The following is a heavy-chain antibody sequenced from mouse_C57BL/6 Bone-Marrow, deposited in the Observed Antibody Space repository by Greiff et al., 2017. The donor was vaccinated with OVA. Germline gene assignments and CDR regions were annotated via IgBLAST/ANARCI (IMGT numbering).Heavy chain of an antibody. CDR2: ISSGGSYT. D-gene: IGHD2-5*01. Sequence: EVKLVESGGDLVKPGGSLKLSCAASGFTFSSYGMSWVRQTPDKRLEWVATISSGGSYTYYPDRVTGRFTITRDNAKNTLYLQMSSLKSEYTAMYYCARHNCSNYFAYWGQGTLVTVSA. CDR3: ARHNCSNYFAY. V-gene: IGHV5-6*01. CDR1: GFTFSSYG. J-gene: IGHJ3*01.